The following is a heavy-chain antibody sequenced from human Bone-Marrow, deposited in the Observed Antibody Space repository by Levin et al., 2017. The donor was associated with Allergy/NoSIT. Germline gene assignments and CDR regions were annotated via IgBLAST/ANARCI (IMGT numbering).Heavy chain of an antibody. V-gene: IGHV3-48*03. CDR3: AREHVDTAMVDYYYYMDV. J-gene: IGHJ6*03. D-gene: IGHD5-18*01. CDR2: ISSSGSTI. Sequence: PGESLKISCAASGFTFSSYEMNWVRQAPGKGLEWVSYISSSGSTIYYADSVKGRFTISRDNAKNSLYLQMNSLRAEDTAVYYCAREHVDTAMVDYYYYMDVWGKGTTVTVSS. CDR1: GFTFSSYE.